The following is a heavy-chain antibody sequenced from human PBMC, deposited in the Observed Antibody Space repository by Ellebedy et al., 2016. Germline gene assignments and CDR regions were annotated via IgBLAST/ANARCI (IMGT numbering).Heavy chain of an antibody. J-gene: IGHJ4*02. D-gene: IGHD3-10*01. CDR2: IYHSGST. V-gene: IGHV4-38-2*02. CDR1: GYSISSGYY. Sequence: SETLSLXCTVSGYSISSGYYWGWIRQPPGKGLEWIGSIYHSGSTYYNPSLKSRVTISVDTSKNQFSLKLSSVTAADTAVYYCARVGDRGWFGELLGYFDYWGQGTLVTVSS. CDR3: ARVGDRGWFGELLGYFDY.